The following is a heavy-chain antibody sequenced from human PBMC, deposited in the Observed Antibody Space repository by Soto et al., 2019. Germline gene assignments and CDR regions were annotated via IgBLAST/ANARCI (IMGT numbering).Heavy chain of an antibody. CDR3: AKNPWDGDVYYFDY. CDR2: ISYYGSNK. V-gene: IGHV3-30*18. CDR1: GFTFSSYG. D-gene: IGHD4-17*01. Sequence: GGSLRLSCAASGFTFSSYGMNWVRQAPGKGLEWVAVISYYGSNKYYADSVKGRFTISRDNSKNTLYLQMNSLRAEDTAVYYCAKNPWDGDVYYFDYWGQGTLVTVSS. J-gene: IGHJ4*02.